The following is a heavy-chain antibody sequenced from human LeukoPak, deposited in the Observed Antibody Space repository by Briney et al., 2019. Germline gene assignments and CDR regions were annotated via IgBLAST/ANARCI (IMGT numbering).Heavy chain of an antibody. Sequence: GESLKISCKGSGYSFTYWIGWVRQMPGKGLEWMGIIYSGDPHTKYSPSFQGRVTISVDKSITTAYLQWSSLEASDTAMYYCARHESQLEPGDYWGQGTLVTVSS. CDR2: IYSGDPHT. D-gene: IGHD6-6*01. CDR3: ARHESQLEPGDY. J-gene: IGHJ4*02. CDR1: GYSFTYW. V-gene: IGHV5-51*01.